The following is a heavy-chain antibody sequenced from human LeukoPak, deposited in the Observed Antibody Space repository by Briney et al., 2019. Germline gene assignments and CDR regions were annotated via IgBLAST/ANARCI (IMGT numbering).Heavy chain of an antibody. D-gene: IGHD3-3*01. J-gene: IGHJ6*03. CDR2: INASNGNT. CDR3: ARERSSHYDSPQIVYMDV. Sequence: ASVKVSCKASGYTFTSYAMHWVRQAPGQRLEWMGWINASNGNTKYSQKFQGRVTITRDTSASTAYMELSRLRSDDTAVYYCARERSSHYDSPQIVYMDVWGKGTTVTVSS. V-gene: IGHV1-3*01. CDR1: GYTFTSYA.